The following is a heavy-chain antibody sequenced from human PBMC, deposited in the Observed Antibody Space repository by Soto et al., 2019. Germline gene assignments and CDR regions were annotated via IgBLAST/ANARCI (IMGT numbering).Heavy chain of an antibody. D-gene: IGHD3-10*01. CDR1: GYTFISHD. Sequence: QVQLVQSGAGVKMPGASVRVSCKASGYTFISHDISWVRQATGQGLEWMGWMNPNSGNTGYGQKFQGRVTMIRNTSTSTAYRELSSLRSDDTAVYYCARGRYAIRGAFIIGELDYWGQGSLVIVSS. CDR2: MNPNSGNT. CDR3: ARGRYAIRGAFIIGELDY. J-gene: IGHJ4*02. V-gene: IGHV1-8*01.